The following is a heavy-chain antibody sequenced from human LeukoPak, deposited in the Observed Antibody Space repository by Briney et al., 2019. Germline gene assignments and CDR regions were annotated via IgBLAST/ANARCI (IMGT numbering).Heavy chain of an antibody. Sequence: PGGSLRLSCAASGFTFSSYGMHWVRQAPGKGLEWVAVISYDGSNKYYADSVKGRFTISRDNSKNTLYLQMNSLRAEDTAVYYCAKDWADWGQGTLVTVSS. CDR1: GFTFSSYG. J-gene: IGHJ4*02. CDR2: ISYDGSNK. D-gene: IGHD3-16*01. CDR3: AKDWAD. V-gene: IGHV3-30*18.